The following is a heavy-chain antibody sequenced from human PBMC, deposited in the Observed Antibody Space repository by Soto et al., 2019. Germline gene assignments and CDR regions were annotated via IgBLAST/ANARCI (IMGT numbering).Heavy chain of an antibody. Sequence: SETLCLSCTFSGDSISIYSWNWIRQPPGKGLEYIGYIYYSGRTYYNPSLKSRVTISVDTSKNQLSLKLSSVTAADTAVYYCARGNLGITTTGTRYDFDYWGQGTLVTVSS. J-gene: IGHJ4*02. CDR2: IYYSGRT. CDR3: ARGNLGITTTGTRYDFDY. D-gene: IGHD3-9*01. V-gene: IGHV4-59*01. CDR1: GDSISIYS.